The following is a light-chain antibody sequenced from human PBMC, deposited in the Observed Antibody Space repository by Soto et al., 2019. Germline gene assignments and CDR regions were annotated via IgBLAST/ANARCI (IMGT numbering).Light chain of an antibody. CDR3: HQYNSY. J-gene: IGKJ2*01. CDR2: DAS. CDR1: ESIATW. Sequence: GDRVTITCRASESIATWLAWYPQKPGQAPKLLIYDASRLESGVPSRFSCGGSGTEFTLTISGLQPEDFATYYCHQYNSYFGPGTKLEI. V-gene: IGKV1-5*01.